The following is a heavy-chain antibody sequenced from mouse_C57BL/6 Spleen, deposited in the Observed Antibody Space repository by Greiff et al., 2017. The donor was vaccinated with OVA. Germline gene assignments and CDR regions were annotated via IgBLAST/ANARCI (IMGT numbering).Heavy chain of an antibody. D-gene: IGHD2-3*01. J-gene: IGHJ4*01. Sequence: EVMLVESGGGLVKPGGSLKLSCAASGFTFSDYGMHWVRQAPEKGLEWVAYISSGSSTIYYADTVKGRFTISRDNAKNTLFLQMTSLRSEDTAMYYCAREGVYDGYYVEAMDYWGQGTSVTVSS. CDR3: AREGVYDGYYVEAMDY. V-gene: IGHV5-17*01. CDR2: ISSGSSTI. CDR1: GFTFSDYG.